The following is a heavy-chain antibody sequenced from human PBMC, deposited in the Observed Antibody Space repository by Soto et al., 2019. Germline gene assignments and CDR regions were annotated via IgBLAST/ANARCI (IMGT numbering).Heavy chain of an antibody. CDR3: ARGGAYYYDSSGYYYVYFDY. Sequence: PSETLSLTCTVSGGSISSGGYYWSWIRQHPGKGLEWIGYIYYSGSTYYNPSLKSRVTISVDTSKNQFSLKLSSVTAADTAVYYCARGGAYYYDSSGYYYVYFDYWGQGTLGTVSS. J-gene: IGHJ4*02. CDR2: IYYSGST. CDR1: GGSISSGGYY. D-gene: IGHD3-22*01. V-gene: IGHV4-31*03.